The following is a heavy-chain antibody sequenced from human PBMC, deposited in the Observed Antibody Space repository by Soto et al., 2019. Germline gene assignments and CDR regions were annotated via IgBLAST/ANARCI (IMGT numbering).Heavy chain of an antibody. J-gene: IGHJ6*02. Sequence: SQTLSLTCAISGDSVSSNSAAWNWIRPSPSRGLEWLGRTYYEYKWYNDYAVSLKSRIPINPDTSKNQFSLQLNSVTPEDTAVYYCARDEGSGSYYYYYGMDVWGQGTTVTVSS. CDR1: GDSVSSNSAA. CDR2: TYYEYKWYN. D-gene: IGHD6-19*01. CDR3: ARDEGSGSYYYYYGMDV. V-gene: IGHV6-1*01.